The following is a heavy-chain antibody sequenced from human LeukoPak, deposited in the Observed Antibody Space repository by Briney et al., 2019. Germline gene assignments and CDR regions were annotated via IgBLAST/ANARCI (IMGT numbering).Heavy chain of an antibody. Sequence: TSETLSLTCTVSGGSISSGDYYWSWIRQPPGKGLEWIGYIYYSGSTYYNPSLKSRVTISVDTSKNQFSLKLSSVTAADTAVYYCARGARKDGYSFDYWGQGTLVTVSS. CDR3: ARGARKDGYSFDY. CDR2: IYYSGST. D-gene: IGHD5-24*01. CDR1: GGSISSGDYY. V-gene: IGHV4-30-4*02. J-gene: IGHJ4*02.